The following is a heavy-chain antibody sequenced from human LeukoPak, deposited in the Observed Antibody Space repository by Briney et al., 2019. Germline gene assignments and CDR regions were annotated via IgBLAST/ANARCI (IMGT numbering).Heavy chain of an antibody. J-gene: IGHJ4*02. D-gene: IGHD3-22*01. V-gene: IGHV1-46*01. CDR1: GYTFTSYY. Sequence: ASVKVSCKASGYTFTSYYMHWVRQAPGQGLEWMGIINPSGGSTSYAQKFQGRATMTRDTSTSTDYMELSSLRSEDTAVYYCARQAINYYDSSGYYDYWGQGTLVTVSS. CDR2: INPSGGST. CDR3: ARQAINYYDSSGYYDY.